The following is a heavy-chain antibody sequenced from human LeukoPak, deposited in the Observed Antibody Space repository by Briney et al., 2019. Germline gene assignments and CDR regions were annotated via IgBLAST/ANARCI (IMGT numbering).Heavy chain of an antibody. Sequence: SETLPLTCAVYGGSFSGYYWSWIRQPPGKGLEWIGEINHSGSTNYNPSLKSRVTISVDTSKNQFSLKLSSVTAADTAVYYCARGRIVKYQLPTFIDYWGQGTLVTVSS. J-gene: IGHJ4*02. CDR3: ARGRIVKYQLPTFIDY. V-gene: IGHV4-34*01. D-gene: IGHD2-2*01. CDR1: GGSFSGYY. CDR2: INHSGST.